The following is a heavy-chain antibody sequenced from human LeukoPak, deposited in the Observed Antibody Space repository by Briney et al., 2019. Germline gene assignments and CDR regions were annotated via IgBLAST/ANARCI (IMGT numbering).Heavy chain of an antibody. CDR2: IRSDGSVK. V-gene: IGHV3-30*02. CDR3: AKDIPQPYFDY. D-gene: IGHD2-2*01. J-gene: IGHJ4*02. CDR1: GFSFSSYG. Sequence: PGGSLRLSCAASGFSFSSYGMHWVRQAPGKGLEWMSFIRSDGSVKYYADSVKGRFTISRDNSKNTLYLQMNSLRPEDTAVYYCAKDIPQPYFDYWGQGTLDTVSS.